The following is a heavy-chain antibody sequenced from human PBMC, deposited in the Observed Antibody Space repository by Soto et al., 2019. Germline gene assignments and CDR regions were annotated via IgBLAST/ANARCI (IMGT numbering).Heavy chain of an antibody. Sequence: GGSLRLSCAASGFTFDDYGMSWVRQAPGKGLEWVSGINWNGGSTGYADSVKGRFTISRDNAKNTLYLQMNSLRAEDTAVYYCARRIMITFGGVIAILDAFDIWGQGTMVTVSS. CDR3: ARRIMITFGGVIAILDAFDI. CDR2: INWNGGST. CDR1: GFTFDDYG. J-gene: IGHJ3*02. V-gene: IGHV3-20*04. D-gene: IGHD3-16*02.